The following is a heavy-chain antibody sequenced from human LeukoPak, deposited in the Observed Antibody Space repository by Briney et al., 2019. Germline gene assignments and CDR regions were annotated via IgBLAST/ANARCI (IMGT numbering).Heavy chain of an antibody. CDR2: ISGSGGGT. CDR3: GAVGATGSCDI. V-gene: IGHV3-23*01. Sequence: GGSLRLSCAASGFTFSGYAMGWVRQAPGKGLEWVSAISGSGGGTYYADSVKGRFTISRDNSKNTLYLQMNSLRAEDTAVYYCGAVGATGSCDIWGQGTMVTVSS. D-gene: IGHD1-26*01. J-gene: IGHJ3*02. CDR1: GFTFSGYA.